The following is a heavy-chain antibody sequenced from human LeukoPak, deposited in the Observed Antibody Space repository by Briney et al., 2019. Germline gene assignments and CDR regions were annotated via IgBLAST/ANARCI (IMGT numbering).Heavy chain of an antibody. D-gene: IGHD3-22*01. CDR2: IYTSGST. CDR3: ARETRTYYYDSSGSPLLLLDY. CDR1: GGSFSGYY. Sequence: PSETLSLTCAVYGGSFSGYYWSWIRQPAGKGLEWIGRIYTSGSTNYNPSLKSRVTMSVDTSKNQFSLKLSSVTAADTAVYYCARETRTYYYDSSGSPLLLLDYWGQGTLVTVSS. V-gene: IGHV4-4*07. J-gene: IGHJ4*02.